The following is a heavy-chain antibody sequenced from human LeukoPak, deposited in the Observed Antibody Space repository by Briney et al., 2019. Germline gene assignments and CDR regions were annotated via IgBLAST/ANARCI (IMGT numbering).Heavy chain of an antibody. CDR1: GYTFTSYA. CDR3: AIGYCSSTSCSGLGY. J-gene: IGHJ4*02. D-gene: IGHD2-2*01. Sequence: ASVKVSCKASGYTFTSYAMHWVRQAPGQRLEWMGWINAGNGNTKYSQKFQGRVTITADESTSTAYMELSSLRSEDTAVYYCAIGYCSSTSCSGLGYWGQGTLVTVSS. V-gene: IGHV1-3*01. CDR2: INAGNGNT.